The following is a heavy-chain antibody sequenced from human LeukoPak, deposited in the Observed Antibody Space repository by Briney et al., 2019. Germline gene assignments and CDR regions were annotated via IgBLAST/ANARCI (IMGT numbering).Heavy chain of an antibody. CDR2: ISYSSGTI. V-gene: IGHV3-48*02. D-gene: IGHD4-17*01. J-gene: IGHJ4*02. CDR1: GFTFRNYS. Sequence: GGSLRLSCAASGFTFRNYSMNWVRQAPGKGLEWVSYISYSSGTIYYADSVRGRFTISRDNAKNSLYLQMNSLGDEDTAVYYCARGDYGDSYYYFDYWGQGTLVTVPS. CDR3: ARGDYGDSYYYFDY.